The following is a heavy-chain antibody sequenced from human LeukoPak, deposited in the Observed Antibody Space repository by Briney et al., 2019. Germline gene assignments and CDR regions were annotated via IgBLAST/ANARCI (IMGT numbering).Heavy chain of an antibody. D-gene: IGHD3-16*02. CDR1: GYTFTGYY. CDR3: ARDLERLYPGGAFDI. CDR2: INPNSGGT. J-gene: IGHJ3*02. Sequence: PRASVKVSCKASGYTFTGYYMHWVRQAPGQGLEWMGWINPNSGGTNYAQKFQGRVTMTRDTSISTAYMELSRLRSDDTAVYYCARDLERLYPGGAFDIWGQGTMVTVSS. V-gene: IGHV1-2*02.